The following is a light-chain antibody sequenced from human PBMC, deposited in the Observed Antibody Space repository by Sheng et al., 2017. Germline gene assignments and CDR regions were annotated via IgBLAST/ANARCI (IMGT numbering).Light chain of an antibody. J-gene: IGKJ4*01. V-gene: IGKV3D-20*02. CDR3: QQSKSFPLT. CDR1: QSVTSNY. Sequence: EIVLTQSPGTLSLSPGERATLSCRASQSVTSNYLAWHQRKPGQAPRLLIYDASNRATGIPARFSGSGSGTEFTLTISSLQPEDLATYHCQQSKSFPLTFGGGTKVEIK. CDR2: DAS.